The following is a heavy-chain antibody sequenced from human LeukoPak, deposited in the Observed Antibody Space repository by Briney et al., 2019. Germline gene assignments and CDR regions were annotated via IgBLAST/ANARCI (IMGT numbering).Heavy chain of an antibody. J-gene: IGHJ4*02. CDR3: ARVPIEYSSSGAYDY. CDR2: IYYSGST. CDR1: GGSISSGNYY. Sequence: SETLSLTCTVSGGSISSGNYYWSWIRQPPGKGLEWIGYIYYSGSTYYNPSLKSRVTISVDTSKNQFSLKLSSVTAADTAVYYCARVPIEYSSSGAYDYWGQGTLVTVSS. V-gene: IGHV4-30-4*08. D-gene: IGHD6-6*01.